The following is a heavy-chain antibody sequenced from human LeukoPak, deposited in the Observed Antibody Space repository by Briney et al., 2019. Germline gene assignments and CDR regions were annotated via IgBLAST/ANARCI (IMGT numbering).Heavy chain of an antibody. J-gene: IGHJ4*02. Sequence: SETLSLTCSVSGDSVSRGDSYWDWIRQPPGKGLEWIGTIYYSGRTYYSPSLKSRVTMSVDPSNNRFSLNLRSVTAADTAVYYCARVRITIFGVVTEDYWGQGTLVTVSS. CDR1: GDSVSRGDSY. CDR2: IYYSGRT. CDR3: ARVRITIFGVVTEDY. V-gene: IGHV4-39*01. D-gene: IGHD3-3*01.